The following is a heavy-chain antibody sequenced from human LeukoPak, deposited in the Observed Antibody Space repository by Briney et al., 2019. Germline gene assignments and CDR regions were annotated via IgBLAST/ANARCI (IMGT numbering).Heavy chain of an antibody. CDR3: ARDTGGGYSCYDC. CDR1: GLTFSRYW. Sequence: PGGSLRLSCAASGLTFSRYWMTWIRQAPGKGLEWVANIKKDGSEKYYVDSVKGRFTISRDNAKNSLYLQMNSLRAEDTAVYYCARDTGGGYSCYDCWGQGTLVTVSS. D-gene: IGHD5-18*01. V-gene: IGHV3-7*01. CDR2: IKKDGSEK. J-gene: IGHJ4*02.